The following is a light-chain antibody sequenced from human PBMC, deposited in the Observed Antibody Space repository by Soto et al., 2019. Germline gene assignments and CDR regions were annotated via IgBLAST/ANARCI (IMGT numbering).Light chain of an antibody. V-gene: IGKV1-8*01. CDR2: DAS. J-gene: IGKJ1*01. Sequence: AIRMTQSPSSFSASTGDRVSITCRATQDIGTHLAWYQQIPGKAPKLLVYDASTLQSGVATRFSGSGSGTEFTLIISGLQPEDSATYYCQQYTNTNNPWMFGQGTKVDIK. CDR3: QQYTNTNNPWM. CDR1: QDIGTH.